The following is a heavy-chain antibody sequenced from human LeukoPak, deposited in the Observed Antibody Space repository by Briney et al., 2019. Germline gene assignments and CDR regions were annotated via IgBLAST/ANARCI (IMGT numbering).Heavy chain of an antibody. CDR2: ISGSGGST. D-gene: IGHD3-10*01. J-gene: IGHJ4*02. Sequence: GGSLRLSCAASGFTFRSYWMHWVRQAPGKGLEWVSAISGSGGSTYYADSVKGRFTISRDNSKNTLYLQMNSLRAEDTAVYYCAKERGYYGSGLDYWGQGTLVTVSS. CDR1: GFTFRSYW. CDR3: AKERGYYGSGLDY. V-gene: IGHV3-23*01.